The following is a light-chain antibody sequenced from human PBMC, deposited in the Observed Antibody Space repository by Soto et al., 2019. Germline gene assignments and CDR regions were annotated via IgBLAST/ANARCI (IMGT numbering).Light chain of an antibody. Sequence: DIVMTQTPDSLAVSLGERATIDCKSSQSVLYSSNNKNYFSWYQQKPGQPPKLLIYWASTREPGVPDRFSGSGSGTDFTLTISSLQAEDVAVYYCQQYYTTPISFGQGTRLEIK. CDR2: WAS. J-gene: IGKJ5*01. V-gene: IGKV4-1*01. CDR1: QSVLYSSNNKNY. CDR3: QQYYTTPIS.